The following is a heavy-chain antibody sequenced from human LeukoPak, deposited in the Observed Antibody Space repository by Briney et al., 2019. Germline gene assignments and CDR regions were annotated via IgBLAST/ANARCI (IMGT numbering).Heavy chain of an antibody. V-gene: IGHV4-59*01. D-gene: IGHD6-6*01. Sequence: SETLSLTCTVSGDSISSYYWSWIRQPPGKGLQWIGYIYYSGSTNYNPSLKSRVTISVDTSKNQFSLKLSSVTAADTAVYYCARERSSSFLDYWGQGTLVTVSS. J-gene: IGHJ4*02. CDR3: ARERSSSFLDY. CDR1: GDSISSYY. CDR2: IYYSGST.